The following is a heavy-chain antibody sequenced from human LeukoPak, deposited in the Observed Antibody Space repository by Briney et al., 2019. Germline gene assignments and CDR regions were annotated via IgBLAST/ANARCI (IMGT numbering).Heavy chain of an antibody. D-gene: IGHD2-21*02. CDR2: IWYDGSNK. CDR1: GFTFSSYG. Sequence: PGRSLRLSCAASGFTFSSYGMHWVRQAPGKGLEWVAVIWYDGSNKYYADSVKGRFTISRDNSKNTLYLQMNSLRAEDTAVYYCARDGNCGGDCHSDAFDIWGQGTMVTVSS. J-gene: IGHJ3*02. V-gene: IGHV3-33*01. CDR3: ARDGNCGGDCHSDAFDI.